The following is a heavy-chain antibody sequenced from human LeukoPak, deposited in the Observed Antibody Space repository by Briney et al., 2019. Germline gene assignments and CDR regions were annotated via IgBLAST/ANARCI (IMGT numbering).Heavy chain of an antibody. D-gene: IGHD2-2*01. CDR3: ARSLYCSGTRCYAY. CDR1: GFTFSSYS. Sequence: PGGSLRLSCVASGFTFSSYSMNWVRQAPGKGLEWLSYISSGSSTIYYADSVKGRFTISRDNAKNSLYLQMNSLRDEDTAVYYCARSLYCSGTRCYAYWGQGTLVTVSS. CDR2: ISSGSSTI. V-gene: IGHV3-48*02. J-gene: IGHJ4*02.